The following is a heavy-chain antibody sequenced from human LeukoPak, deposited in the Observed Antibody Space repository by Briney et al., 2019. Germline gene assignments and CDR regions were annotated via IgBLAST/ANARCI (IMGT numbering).Heavy chain of an antibody. D-gene: IGHD6-6*01. Sequence: GGSLRLSCAASGFTFSSYWMHWVRQAPGKGLVWVSRINTDGSSTTYADSVKGRFTISRDNAMNTLYLQMNSLSAEDTAVYYCARGYSSSYRIDYWGQGTLVTVSS. CDR1: GFTFSSYW. CDR3: ARGYSSSYRIDY. J-gene: IGHJ4*02. V-gene: IGHV3-74*01. CDR2: INTDGSST.